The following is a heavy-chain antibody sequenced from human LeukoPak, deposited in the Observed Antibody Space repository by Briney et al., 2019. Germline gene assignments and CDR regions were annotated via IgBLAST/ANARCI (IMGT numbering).Heavy chain of an antibody. V-gene: IGHV1-46*01. CDR1: GYTFTSYY. Sequence: ASVKVSCKASGYTFTSYYMQWVRQAPGHGLEWMGIINPSGGSTSYAQKFQGRVTMTRDTSTSTVYMELSSLRSEDTAVYYCASSGARAAAGTFRSGYYYYGMDVWGQGTTVTVSS. CDR2: INPSGGST. J-gene: IGHJ6*02. CDR3: ASSGARAAAGTFRSGYYYYGMDV. D-gene: IGHD6-13*01.